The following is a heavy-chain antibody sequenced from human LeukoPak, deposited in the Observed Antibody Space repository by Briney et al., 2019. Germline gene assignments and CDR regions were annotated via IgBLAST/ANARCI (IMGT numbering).Heavy chain of an antibody. Sequence: VQPGGSLRLSCAASGFTFSTYSMNWVRQAPGKGLEWVSYISRSSSSKHYADSVKGRFTISRDNAKNSLYLQMNSLRDEDTAVYYCVREDPSEHGSIDYWGQGTLVTVSS. J-gene: IGHJ4*02. D-gene: IGHD3-10*01. CDR2: ISRSSSSK. CDR3: VREDPSEHGSIDY. V-gene: IGHV3-48*02. CDR1: GFTFSTYS.